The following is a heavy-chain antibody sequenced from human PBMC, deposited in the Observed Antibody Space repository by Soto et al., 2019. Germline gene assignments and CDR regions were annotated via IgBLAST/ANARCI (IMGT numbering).Heavy chain of an antibody. J-gene: IGHJ6*02. V-gene: IGHV4-34*01. Sequence: SETLSLTCAVYGGSFSGYYWSWIRQPPGKGLEWIGEINHSGSTNYNPSLKGRVTISVDTSKNQFSLKLSSVTAADTAVYYCARRTYYYYGMDVWGQGTTVTVSS. CDR3: ARRTYYYYGMDV. CDR1: GGSFSGYY. D-gene: IGHD1-7*01. CDR2: INHSGST.